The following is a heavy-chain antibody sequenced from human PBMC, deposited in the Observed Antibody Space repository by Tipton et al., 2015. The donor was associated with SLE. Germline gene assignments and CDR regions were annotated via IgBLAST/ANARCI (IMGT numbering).Heavy chain of an antibody. CDR1: DGSISSGGYY. CDR2: ISYIGST. Sequence: TLSLTCTVSDGSISSGGYYWSWIRQPPGKGLEWIGFISYIGSTNYNPSLKSRVTISVDTSKNQFSLRLSSVTAADTAVYYCARDRVGVVPLFDCWGQGTLVTVSS. J-gene: IGHJ4*02. V-gene: IGHV4-61*08. D-gene: IGHD3-3*01. CDR3: ARDRVGVVPLFDC.